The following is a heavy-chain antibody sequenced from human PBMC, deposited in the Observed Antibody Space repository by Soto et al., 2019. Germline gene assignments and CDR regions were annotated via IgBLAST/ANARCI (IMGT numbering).Heavy chain of an antibody. J-gene: IGHJ4*02. CDR2: INPSGGST. Sequence: QVQLVQSGAEVQKPGASVKVSCKASGYTFTSYYMHWVRQAPGQGLEWMGIINPSGGSTSYAQKFQGRVTMTRDTSTSTVYMDLSSLRSEDTAVYYCARYPGVGAYPGYWGQGTLVTVSS. CDR1: GYTFTSYY. V-gene: IGHV1-46*01. CDR3: ARYPGVGAYPGY. D-gene: IGHD1-26*01.